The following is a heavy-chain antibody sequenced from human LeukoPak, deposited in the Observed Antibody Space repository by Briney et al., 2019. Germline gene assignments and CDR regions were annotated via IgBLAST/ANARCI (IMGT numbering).Heavy chain of an antibody. D-gene: IGHD3-10*01. CDR1: GFTFSSYA. CDR3: AKSRGGSGSSAVDFDY. CDR2: ISGSGGST. J-gene: IGHJ4*02. Sequence: GGSLRLSCAASGFTFSSYAMSWVRQALGEGLERVSAISGSGGSTYYADSVKGRFTISRDNSKNTLYLQMNSLRAEDTAVYYCAKSRGGSGSSAVDFDYWGQGTLVTVSS. V-gene: IGHV3-23*01.